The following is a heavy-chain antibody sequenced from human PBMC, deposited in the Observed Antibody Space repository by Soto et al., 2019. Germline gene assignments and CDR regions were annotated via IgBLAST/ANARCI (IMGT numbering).Heavy chain of an antibody. CDR1: GGPISSSRYY. D-gene: IGHD6-6*01. Sequence: PXGTLALTFIVPGGPISSSRYYWGGIRQPPGKGLEWIGSIYYSGSTYYNPSLKSRVTISVDTSKNQFSLKLSSVTAADTAVFYCARHRARNWFDPWGQGTLVTVSS. CDR3: ARHRARNWFDP. J-gene: IGHJ5*02. CDR2: IYYSGST. V-gene: IGHV4-39*01.